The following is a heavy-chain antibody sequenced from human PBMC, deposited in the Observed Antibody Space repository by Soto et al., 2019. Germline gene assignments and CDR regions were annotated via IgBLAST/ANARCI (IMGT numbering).Heavy chain of an antibody. D-gene: IGHD3-22*01. V-gene: IGHV3-53*01. CDR2: IFSGGST. CDR3: ARNYYDSGGGFDY. J-gene: IGHJ4*02. CDR1: GFTVSSKY. Sequence: GGSLRLSCAASGFTVSSKYMSWVRQAPGKGLEWVSFIFSGGSTYYADSVKGRFTISRDNSKNTLYLQMNSLRAEDTAVYYCARNYYDSGGGFDYWGQGTLVTVSS.